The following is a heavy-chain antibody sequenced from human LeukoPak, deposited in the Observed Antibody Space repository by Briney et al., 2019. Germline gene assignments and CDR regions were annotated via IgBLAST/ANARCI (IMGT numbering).Heavy chain of an antibody. V-gene: IGHV3-21*01. CDR1: GFTFSNYS. CDR3: ARGQHRDYYYYGMDV. J-gene: IGHJ6*02. CDR2: ISSSSSYI. D-gene: IGHD1-14*01. Sequence: PGGSLRLSCAASGFTFSNYSMNWVRQAPGKGLEWVSSISSSSSYIYYADSVKGRFTISRDNAKNSLYLQMNSLRAEDTAVYYCARGQHRDYYYYGMDVWGQGTTVTVSS.